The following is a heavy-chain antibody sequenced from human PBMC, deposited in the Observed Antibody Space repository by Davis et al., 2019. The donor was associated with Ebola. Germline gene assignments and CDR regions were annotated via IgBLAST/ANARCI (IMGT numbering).Heavy chain of an antibody. CDR3: ARDSRFLESYYYYYGMDV. D-gene: IGHD3-3*01. CDR2: IYYSGST. V-gene: IGHV4-59*01. CDR1: GGSTSNYF. J-gene: IGHJ6*02. Sequence: GSLRLSCTVSGGSTSNYFWSWIRQTPGKGLEWIGYIYYSGSTNYNPSLKSRVTISVDTSKNQFSLKLSSVTAADTAVYYCARDSRFLESYYYYYGMDVRGQGTTVTVSS.